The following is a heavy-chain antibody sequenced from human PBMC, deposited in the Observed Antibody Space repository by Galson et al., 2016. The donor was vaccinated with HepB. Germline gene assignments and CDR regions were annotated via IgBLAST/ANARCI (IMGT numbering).Heavy chain of an antibody. CDR1: GFTFRRYG. D-gene: IGHD5-18*01. CDR3: AREYRGDFRIDY. CDR2: IWYDGGNK. J-gene: IGHJ4*02. V-gene: IGHV3-33*01. Sequence: SLRLSCAASGFTFRRYGMHWVQKDPGKGLEWVAVIWYDGGNKFYADSVKGRFTISRDNSKNTLYLQMNSLRADDTAVYYCAREYRGDFRIDYWGQGTLVTVSS.